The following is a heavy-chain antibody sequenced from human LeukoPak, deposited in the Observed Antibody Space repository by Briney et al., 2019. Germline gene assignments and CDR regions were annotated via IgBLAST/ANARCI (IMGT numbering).Heavy chain of an antibody. V-gene: IGHV3-48*04. J-gene: IGHJ4*02. CDR2: ISRGDSSGGKTI. CDR1: GFTFSSYW. CDR3: AGSRGGYFDY. Sequence: GGSLRLSCAASGFTFSSYWMSWVRQAPGKGLEWVSYISRGDSSGGKTIYYADFVQGRFTISRDDARNSLYLQMNSLRVEDTALYYCAGSRGGYFDYWGQGTLVIVSS.